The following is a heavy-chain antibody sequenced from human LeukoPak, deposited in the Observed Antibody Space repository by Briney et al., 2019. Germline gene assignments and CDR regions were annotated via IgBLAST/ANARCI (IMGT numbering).Heavy chain of an antibody. Sequence: GGSLRLSCAASGLTVSSNYMNWVRQAPGKGLEWVSVIYSGGSTYYADSVKGRFAISRDNSKNTLYLQMNSLRAEDTAVYYCARGAYGSGSYGDNWFDPWGQGTLVTVSS. CDR1: GLTVSSNY. J-gene: IGHJ5*02. CDR3: ARGAYGSGSYGDNWFDP. D-gene: IGHD3-10*01. CDR2: IYSGGST. V-gene: IGHV3-66*01.